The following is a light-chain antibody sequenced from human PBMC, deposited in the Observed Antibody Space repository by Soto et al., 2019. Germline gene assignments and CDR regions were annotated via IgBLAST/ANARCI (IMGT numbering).Light chain of an antibody. CDR1: SSDVGGYHY. V-gene: IGLV2-11*01. CDR2: DVK. J-gene: IGLJ2*01. CDR3: CSYAGSYTLV. Sequence: QSVLTQPRSVSGSPGQSVTLSCTGTSSDVGGYHYVSWYQHHPGKAPKIIIYDVKKRPSGVPDRFSGSKSGNTASLTISGLQTEDEADYYCCSYAGSYTLVFGGGTKVTV.